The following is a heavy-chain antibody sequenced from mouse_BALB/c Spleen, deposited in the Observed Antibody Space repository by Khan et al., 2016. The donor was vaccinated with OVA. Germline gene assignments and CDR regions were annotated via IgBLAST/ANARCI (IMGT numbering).Heavy chain of an antibody. CDR1: GYTFINYW. Sequence: VQLQQSGAELAKPGASVKMSCKASGYTFINYWILWVKQRPGQGLEWIGYINPSTGYTEYNQNFKDKATLTADKSSSTAYMQLSSLTSEDSAVSNWARRGRRWDFDYWGQGTTLTVSS. CDR2: INPSTGYT. CDR3: ARRGRRWDFDY. V-gene: IGHV1-7*01. D-gene: IGHD1-1*01. J-gene: IGHJ2*01.